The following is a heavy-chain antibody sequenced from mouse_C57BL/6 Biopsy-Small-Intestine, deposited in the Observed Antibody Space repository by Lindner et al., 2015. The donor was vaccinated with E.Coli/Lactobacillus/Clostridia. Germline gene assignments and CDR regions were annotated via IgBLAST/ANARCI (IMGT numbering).Heavy chain of an antibody. CDR2: INVGSNLI. Sequence: VQLQEVWGGLVQPGGSLKLSCAASGFTFNDYGMHWVRQAPEKGLEWVAYINVGSNLIYYADTVKGRFTISRDNAKNTLFLQMTSLRSEDTAMYYCATGFTYWGQGTLVTVSA. CDR3: ATGFTY. J-gene: IGHJ3*01. V-gene: IGHV5-17*01. CDR1: GFTFNDYG.